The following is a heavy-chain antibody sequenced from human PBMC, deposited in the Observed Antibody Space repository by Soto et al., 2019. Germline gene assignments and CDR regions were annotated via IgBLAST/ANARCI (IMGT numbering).Heavy chain of an antibody. CDR3: ARDGETLLVPAPPFDY. V-gene: IGHV4-59*01. J-gene: IGHJ4*02. D-gene: IGHD2-2*01. CDR1: GGSISSYY. CDR2: IYYSGST. Sequence: PSETLSLTCTVSGGSISSYYWSWIRQPPGKGLEWIRYIYYSGSTNYNPSLKSRVTISVDTSKNQFSLKLRSVTAADTAVYYCARDGETLLVPAPPFDYWGQGTLVTVSS.